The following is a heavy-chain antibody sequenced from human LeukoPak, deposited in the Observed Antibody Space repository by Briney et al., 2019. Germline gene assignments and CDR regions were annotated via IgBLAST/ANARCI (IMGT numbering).Heavy chain of an antibody. CDR3: AKDLGFVVVPAGLDAFDI. V-gene: IGHV3-23*01. CDR2: ISGSGGST. CDR1: GFTFSSYA. D-gene: IGHD2-2*01. J-gene: IGHJ3*02. Sequence: GSLRLSCAASGFTFSSYAMSWVRPAPGKGLEWVSAISGSGGSTYYADSVKGRFTISRDNSKNTLYLQMNSLRAEDTAVYYCAKDLGFVVVPAGLDAFDIWGQGTMVTVSS.